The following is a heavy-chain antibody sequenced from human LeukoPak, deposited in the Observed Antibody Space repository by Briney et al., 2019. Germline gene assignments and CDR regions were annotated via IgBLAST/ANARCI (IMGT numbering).Heavy chain of an antibody. CDR2: IYYSGST. D-gene: IGHD3-10*01. CDR1: GGSISSSSYY. V-gene: IGHV4-39*07. Sequence: PSETLSLTCTVSGGSISSSSYYWGWIRQPPGKGLEWIGSIYYSGSTYYNPSLKSRVTISVDTSKNQSSLKLSSVTAADTAVYYCASLSYCSGSYSAAFDIWGQGTMVDVSS. CDR3: ASLSYCSGSYSAAFDI. J-gene: IGHJ3*02.